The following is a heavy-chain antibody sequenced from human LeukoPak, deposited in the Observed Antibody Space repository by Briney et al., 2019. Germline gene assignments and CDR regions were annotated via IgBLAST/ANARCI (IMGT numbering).Heavy chain of an antibody. CDR3: ARHLEYSYDSSGYGWFDP. Sequence: PSETLSLTCSVSGGSISRNSYYWGWIRQPPGKGLEWIGSMHYSGSTYYDPSLKSRVTISVDTSKNQFSLKLTSVTAADTALYYCARHLEYSYDSSGYGWFDPWGQGTLVTVSS. CDR2: MHYSGST. J-gene: IGHJ5*02. D-gene: IGHD3-22*01. V-gene: IGHV4-39*01. CDR1: GGSISRNSYY.